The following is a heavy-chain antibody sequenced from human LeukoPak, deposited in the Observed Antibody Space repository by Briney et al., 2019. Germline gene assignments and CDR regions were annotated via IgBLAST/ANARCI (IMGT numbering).Heavy chain of an antibody. D-gene: IGHD6-13*01. CDR1: GFSVSGYW. J-gene: IGHJ4*02. CDR2: IKQDGSEK. V-gene: IGHV3-7*01. Sequence: PGGSLRLSCAVSGFSVSGYWMTWVRQAPGKGLEWVANIKQDGSEKNYVDSVKGRFTISRDNAENSLFLQMNSLRVEDTAVYYCAREWQGGIAAAGTRIDADYWGQGTLVAVSS. CDR3: AREWQGGIAAAGTRIDADY.